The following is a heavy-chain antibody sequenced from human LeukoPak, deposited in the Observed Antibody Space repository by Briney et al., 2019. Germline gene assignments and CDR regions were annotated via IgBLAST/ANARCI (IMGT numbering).Heavy chain of an antibody. J-gene: IGHJ4*02. CDR2: IDNDGSII. CDR3: SRDWRGSPGYY. V-gene: IGHV3-74*01. D-gene: IGHD3-3*01. CDR1: GFTFSGYS. Sequence: GGSLRLSCAASGFTFSGYSMHWVRHAPEEGLVWVSRIDNDGSIIIYADSVKGRFTVSRDNARNTVSLQMDSLRAEDTAVYFCSRDWRGSPGYYWGQGTLVTVSS.